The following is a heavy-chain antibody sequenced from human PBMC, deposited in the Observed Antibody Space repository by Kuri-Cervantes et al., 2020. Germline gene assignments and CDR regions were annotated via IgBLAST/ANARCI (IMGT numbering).Heavy chain of an antibody. Sequence: ASVKVSCKASGYIFTAYYIHWVRQAPGQGLEWMGWINPNSGGTNYGQNFQGRVTMTRDTSISTTYMELSSLRSDDTAVYYCARGYSSSWYEGLWFVYWGQGTLVTVSS. CDR2: INPNSGGT. CDR1: GYIFTAYY. CDR3: ARGYSSSWYEGLWFVY. D-gene: IGHD6-13*01. V-gene: IGHV1-2*02. J-gene: IGHJ4*02.